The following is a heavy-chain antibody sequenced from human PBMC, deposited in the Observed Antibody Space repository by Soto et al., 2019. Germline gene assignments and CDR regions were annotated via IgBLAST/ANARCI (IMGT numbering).Heavy chain of an antibody. V-gene: IGHV1-18*04. J-gene: IGHJ4*02. CDR1: GYTFTSYG. CDR2: ISCFNGYT. Sequence: ASVKVSCKTSGYTFTSYGITWVRQAPGQGLEWMGWISCFNGYTDYARKVQGRIMMTTDTSTNTVYMDLSSLRSDDTAVYYCARVASSGYSTFASWGQGTLVTVSS. D-gene: IGHD3-22*01. CDR3: ARVASSGYSTFAS.